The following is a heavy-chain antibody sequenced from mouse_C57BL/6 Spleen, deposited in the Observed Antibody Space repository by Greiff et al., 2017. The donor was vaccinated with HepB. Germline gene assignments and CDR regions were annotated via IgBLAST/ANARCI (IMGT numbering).Heavy chain of an antibody. CDR1: GYTFTDYN. Sequence: EVQLQQSGPELVKPGASVKMSCKASGYTFTDYNMHWVKQSHGKSLEWIGYINPNNGGTSYNQKFKGKATLTVNKSSSTAYMELRSLTSEDSAVYYCARGDYSNFYFDYWGQGTTLTVSS. CDR3: ARGDYSNFYFDY. J-gene: IGHJ2*01. V-gene: IGHV1-22*01. CDR2: INPNNGGT. D-gene: IGHD2-5*01.